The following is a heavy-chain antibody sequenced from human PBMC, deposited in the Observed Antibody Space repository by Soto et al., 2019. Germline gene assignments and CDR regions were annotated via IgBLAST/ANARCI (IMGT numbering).Heavy chain of an antibody. J-gene: IGHJ5*02. CDR1: GGSISSFY. CDR2: IFHSGNT. V-gene: IGHV4-59*01. Sequence: QVQLQESGPGLVKPSETLSLTCTVSGGSISSFYWTWIRQSPGKGLEWIGYIFHSGNTDYNPSLKSLVTISLDTSKKQFSLKLRSVTAADTAVYYCARGINWLPNFDPWGQGTLVTVSS. CDR3: ARGINWLPNFDP. D-gene: IGHD1-1*01.